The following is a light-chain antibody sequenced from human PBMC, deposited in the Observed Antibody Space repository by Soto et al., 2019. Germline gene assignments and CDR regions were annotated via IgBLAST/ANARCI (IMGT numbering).Light chain of an antibody. CDR2: DAS. V-gene: IGKV3-20*01. Sequence: EIGLTQSPATLSLSPGERATLSCRASQRISSYLVWYQQKPGQAPRLLIYDASKRAPGIPARFSGSGSGTDFTLTISRLEPEDFAVYYCQQYGSSPPLSFGGGTKVDI. J-gene: IGKJ4*01. CDR1: QRISSY. CDR3: QQYGSSPPLS.